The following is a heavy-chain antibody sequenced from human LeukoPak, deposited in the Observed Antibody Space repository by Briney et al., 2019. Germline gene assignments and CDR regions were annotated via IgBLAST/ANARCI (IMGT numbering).Heavy chain of an antibody. J-gene: IGHJ4*02. V-gene: IGHV3-23*01. CDR3: AKEPPSCSSTSRYSGVDY. Sequence: GGSLRLSCAASGFTFSSYAMSWVRQAPGKGLEWVSAISGSGGSTYYADSVKGRFTISRDNSKNTLYLQMNSLRAEDTAVYYCAKEPPSCSSTSRYSGVDYWGQGTLVTVSS. CDR2: ISGSGGST. CDR1: GFTFSSYA. D-gene: IGHD2-2*01.